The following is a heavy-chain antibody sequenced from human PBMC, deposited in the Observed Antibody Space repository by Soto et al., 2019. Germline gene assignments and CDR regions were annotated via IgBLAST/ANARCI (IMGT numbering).Heavy chain of an antibody. CDR2: IIPIFGTA. CDR3: ARENNCSSTSCYVPGYYYYGMDV. Sequence: QVQLVQSGAEVKKPGSSVKVSCKASGGTFSSYAISWVRQAPGQGLEWMGGIIPIFGTANYAQKFQGRVTITAADATSRAYMEQSSMISEDTAVYYCARENNCSSTSCYVPGYYYYGMDVWGQGTTVTVSS. V-gene: IGHV1-69*01. J-gene: IGHJ6*02. D-gene: IGHD2-2*01. CDR1: GGTFSSYA.